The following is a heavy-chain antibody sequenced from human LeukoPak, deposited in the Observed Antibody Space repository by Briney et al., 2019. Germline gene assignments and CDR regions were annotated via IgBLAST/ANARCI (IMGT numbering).Heavy chain of an antibody. Sequence: GGSLRLSCAASGFSVSSNYMSWVRQAPGKGLEWVSVIYSDGSTYYADSVKGRFTISRDNSKNTLYLQMNSLRAEARARIGYSYILDYWGQGTLVTVSS. D-gene: IGHD5-18*01. J-gene: IGHJ4*02. V-gene: IGHV3-53*01. CDR2: IYSDGST. CDR1: GFSVSSNY. CDR3: SYILDY.